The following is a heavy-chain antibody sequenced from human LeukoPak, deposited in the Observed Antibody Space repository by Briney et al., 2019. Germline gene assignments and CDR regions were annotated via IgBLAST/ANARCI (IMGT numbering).Heavy chain of an antibody. V-gene: IGHV3-23*01. CDR3: ATGITSRRSCYYALDV. CDR1: GFTFSSYG. J-gene: IGHJ6*02. CDR2: ISASGGST. Sequence: PGGSLRLSCAVSGFTFSSYGMNWVRQAPGKGLEWVSGISASGGSTYYPDSVKGRFTISRDNSKNTLYLQMNSLRVEDTAVYYCATGITSRRSCYYALDVWGQGTTVAVSS. D-gene: IGHD6-6*01.